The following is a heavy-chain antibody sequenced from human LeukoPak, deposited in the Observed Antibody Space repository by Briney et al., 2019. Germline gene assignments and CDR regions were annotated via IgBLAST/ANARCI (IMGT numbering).Heavy chain of an antibody. CDR2: IIPIFGTA. J-gene: IGHJ6*03. CDR1: GGIFSSYA. V-gene: IGHV1-69*01. D-gene: IGHD6-6*01. Sequence: SVKVSCKASGGIFSSYAISWVRQAPGQGLEWMGGIIPIFGTANYAQKFQGRVTITADESTSTAYMELSSLRSEDTAVYYCARGIAARPLYYYYYYYMDVWGKGTTVTVSS. CDR3: ARGIAARPLYYYYYYYMDV.